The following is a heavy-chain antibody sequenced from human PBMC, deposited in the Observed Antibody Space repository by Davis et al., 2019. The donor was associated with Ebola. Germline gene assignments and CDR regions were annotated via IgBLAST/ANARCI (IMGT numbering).Heavy chain of an antibody. D-gene: IGHD4-17*01. Sequence: GESLKISCTASGFTFGDYAMSWFRQAPGKGLEWVSAISGSGGSTYYADSVEGWFTISRDNSKNTLYLQMNSLRAEDTAVYYCAKDRYGDYGSGMDVWGQGTTVTVSS. CDR1: GFTFGDYA. J-gene: IGHJ6*02. V-gene: IGHV3-23*01. CDR2: ISGSGGST. CDR3: AKDRYGDYGSGMDV.